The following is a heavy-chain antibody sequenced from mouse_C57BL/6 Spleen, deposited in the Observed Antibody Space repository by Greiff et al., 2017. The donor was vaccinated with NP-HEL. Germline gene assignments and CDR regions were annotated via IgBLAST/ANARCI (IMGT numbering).Heavy chain of an antibody. CDR3: ARRGDSSPWFAY. J-gene: IGHJ3*01. Sequence: VQLQQSGAELVKPGASVKLSCKASGYTFTSYWMQWVKQRPGQGLEWIGEIDPSDSYTNYNQKFKGKATLTVDTSSSTAYMQLSSLTSEDSAVYYCARRGDSSPWFAYWGQGTLVTVSA. D-gene: IGHD1-1*01. V-gene: IGHV1-50*01. CDR2: IDPSDSYT. CDR1: GYTFTSYW.